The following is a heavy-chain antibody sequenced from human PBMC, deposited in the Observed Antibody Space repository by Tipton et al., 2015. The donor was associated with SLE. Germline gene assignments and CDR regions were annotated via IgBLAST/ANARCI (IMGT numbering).Heavy chain of an antibody. CDR2: IWYDGSNK. J-gene: IGHJ4*02. V-gene: IGHV3-33*08. CDR1: GFTFSSYG. Sequence: SLRLSCAASGFTFSSYGMSWVRQAPGKGLEWVAVIWYDGSNKYYADSVKGRFTISRDNSKNTLYLQMNSRRVEDTAAYYCARDRDMAGAGPVPFDFWGQGTLVTVSS. D-gene: IGHD6-13*01. CDR3: ARDRDMAGAGPVPFDF.